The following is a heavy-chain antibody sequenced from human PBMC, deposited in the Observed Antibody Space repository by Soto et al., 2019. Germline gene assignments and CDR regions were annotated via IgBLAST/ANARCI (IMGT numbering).Heavy chain of an antibody. V-gene: IGHV3-21*01. D-gene: IGHD3-9*01. Sequence: GGSLRLSCAASGFTFSSYGINWVRQAPGKGLEWVSFISSSSSYTQYADSVEGRFTISRDNAKNSLYLQMNSLGAEDTAVYYCARGGLVRGYDYWGQGTRGTVSS. CDR3: ARGGLVRGYDY. J-gene: IGHJ4*02. CDR1: GFTFSSYG. CDR2: ISSSSSYT.